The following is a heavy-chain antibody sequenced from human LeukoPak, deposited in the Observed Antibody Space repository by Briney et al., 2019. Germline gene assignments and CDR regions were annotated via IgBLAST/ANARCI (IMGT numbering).Heavy chain of an antibody. J-gene: IGHJ4*02. Sequence: GGSLRLSCAASGFTFSTYWMHWVRQAPGKGLVWVSRTSGDGGSVSYADSVRGRFTISRDNAKNTMYLQMNGLRAEDTAVYFCARCSSSWHANDYWGQGTLVTVSS. CDR2: TSGDGGSV. V-gene: IGHV3-74*01. D-gene: IGHD6-13*01. CDR1: GFTFSTYW. CDR3: ARCSSSWHANDY.